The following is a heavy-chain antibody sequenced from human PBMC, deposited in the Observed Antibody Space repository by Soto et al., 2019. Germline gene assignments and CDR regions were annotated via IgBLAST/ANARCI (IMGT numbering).Heavy chain of an antibody. V-gene: IGHV1-69*13. CDR1: GGTFSSYA. CDR2: IIPIFGTA. J-gene: IGHJ3*02. CDR3: ARDKGYYDSSGYSGGALHAFDI. Sequence: RASVKVSCKASGGTFSSYAISWVRQAPGQGLEWMGGIIPIFGTANYAQKFQGRVTITADESTSTAYMELSSLRSEDTAVYYCARDKGYYDSSGYSGGALHAFDIWGQGTMVTVSS. D-gene: IGHD3-22*01.